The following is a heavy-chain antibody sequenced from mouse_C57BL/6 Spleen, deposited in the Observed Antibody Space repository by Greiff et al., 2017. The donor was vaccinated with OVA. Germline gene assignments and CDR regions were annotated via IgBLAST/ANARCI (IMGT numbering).Heavy chain of an antibody. CDR1: GFTFSDYG. D-gene: IGHD2-5*01. CDR2: ISSGSSTI. J-gene: IGHJ4*01. Sequence: EVKVVESGGGLVKPGGSLKLSCAASGFTFSDYGMHWVRQAPEKGLEWVAYISSGSSTIYYADTVKGRFTISRDNAKNTLFLQMTSLRSEDTAMYYCARSYYSNAMDYWGQGTSVTVSS. CDR3: ARSYYSNAMDY. V-gene: IGHV5-17*01.